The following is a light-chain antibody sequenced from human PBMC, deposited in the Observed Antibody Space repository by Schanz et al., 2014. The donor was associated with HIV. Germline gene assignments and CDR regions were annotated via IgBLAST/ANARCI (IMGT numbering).Light chain of an antibody. Sequence: EIVLTQSPGTLSLSPGERVTLSCRASQSISSYLAWYQQTPGQAPRLLISGASTRAAGIPDRFSGSGSGTDFTLTINRLEPEDFAVYYCQQYGVSPPWTFGQGTKVEIK. J-gene: IGKJ1*01. CDR2: GAS. V-gene: IGKV3-20*01. CDR3: QQYGVSPPWT. CDR1: QSISSY.